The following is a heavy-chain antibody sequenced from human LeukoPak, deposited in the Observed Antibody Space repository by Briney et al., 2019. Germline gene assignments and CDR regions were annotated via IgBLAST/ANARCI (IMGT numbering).Heavy chain of an antibody. J-gene: IGHJ5*02. CDR2: INAGNGNT. Sequence: ASVKVSCEASGYTFTSYAMHWVRQAPGQRLEWMGWINAGNGNTKYSQKFQGRVTITRDTSASTAYMELSSLRSEDTAVYYRARAVVAATLEDYNWFDPWGQGTLVTVSS. CDR3: ARAVVAATLEDYNWFDP. V-gene: IGHV1-3*01. CDR1: GYTFTSYA. D-gene: IGHD2-15*01.